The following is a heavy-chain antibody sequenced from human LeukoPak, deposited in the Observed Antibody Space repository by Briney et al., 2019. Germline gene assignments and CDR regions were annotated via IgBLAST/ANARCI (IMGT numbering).Heavy chain of an antibody. Sequence: GGPLRLSCAASGFTFDDYAMRWVRQAPGKGLEWVSGISWNSGSIGYADSVKGRFTISRDNAKNSLYLQMNSPRAEDTALYYCAKGATLDYWGQGTLVTVSS. CDR1: GFTFDDYA. D-gene: IGHD1-26*01. J-gene: IGHJ4*02. CDR2: ISWNSGSI. V-gene: IGHV3-9*01. CDR3: AKGATLDY.